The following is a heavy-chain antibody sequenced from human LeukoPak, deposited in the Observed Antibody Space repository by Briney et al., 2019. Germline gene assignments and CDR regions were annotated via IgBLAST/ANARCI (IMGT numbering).Heavy chain of an antibody. CDR1: GFTFSSYA. CDR3: AKDLYYYDTSDAFDI. V-gene: IGHV3-23*01. D-gene: IGHD3-22*01. Sequence: GGSLRLSCAASGFTFSSYAMSWVRQAPGKGLECVSAISGSGGSTYYADSVKGRFTISRDNSKNTLYLQMNSLRAKDTAVYYCAKDLYYYDTSDAFDIWGQGTMVTVSS. J-gene: IGHJ3*02. CDR2: ISGSGGST.